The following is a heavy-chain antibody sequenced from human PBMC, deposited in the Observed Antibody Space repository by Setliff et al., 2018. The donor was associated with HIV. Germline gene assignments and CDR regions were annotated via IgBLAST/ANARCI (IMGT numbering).Heavy chain of an antibody. D-gene: IGHD6-19*01. CDR3: ARVPYRSAWFSGGHDAFDI. V-gene: IGHV1-18*01. CDR2: ISGFNGNT. J-gene: IGHJ3*02. Sequence: ASVKVSCKASGYSFARYGLSWVRQAPGQGLEWMGWISGFNGNTKYAQSFQYRVAMTTETATSTAYMEMRSLRSDDTAVYFCARVPYRSAWFSGGHDAFDIWGQGTMATVSS. CDR1: GYSFARYG.